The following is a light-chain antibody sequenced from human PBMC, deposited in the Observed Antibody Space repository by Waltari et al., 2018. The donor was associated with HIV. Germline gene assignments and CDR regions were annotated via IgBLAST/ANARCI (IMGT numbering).Light chain of an antibody. J-gene: IGLJ2*01. Sequence: QSALTQPASVSGSPGQSITISCTGTSSDVGGYTYVSWYQQHPGKVPKLMIYDVSNRPSGVSNRFSGSKSGNTASLTISGLQAEDEADYYCSSYTSSSVVVFGGGTKVTVV. CDR3: SSYTSSSVVV. CDR2: DVS. CDR1: SSDVGGYTY. V-gene: IGLV2-14*03.